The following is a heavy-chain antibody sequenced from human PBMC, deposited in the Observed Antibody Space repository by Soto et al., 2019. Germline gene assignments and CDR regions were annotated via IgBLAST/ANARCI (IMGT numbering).Heavy chain of an antibody. D-gene: IGHD3-10*01. Sequence: GGSLRLSCAASGFTFSSYGMHWVRQAPGKGLEWVSFICYDGSNKYYADSVKVRFTISIDNSKNTLYLKMNSLRAEDTAVYYCARERGLWFGELSGPYYYYYGMHXWGQGTTVTVS. J-gene: IGHJ6*02. CDR3: ARERGLWFGELSGPYYYYYGMHX. CDR2: ICYDGSNK. V-gene: IGHV3-33*01. CDR1: GFTFSSYG.